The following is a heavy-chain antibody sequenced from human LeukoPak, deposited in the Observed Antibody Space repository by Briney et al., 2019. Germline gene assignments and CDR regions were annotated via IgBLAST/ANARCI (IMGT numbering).Heavy chain of an antibody. CDR3: AGYSSGWFGAFHI. CDR2: IISTGGTI. Sequence: PGGSLRPSCAASGFTFSDYYMSWIRQAPGKGLEWLSYIISTGGTIYYADSVKGRFTISRDNAKNSLYLQMNSLRAEDTAVYYCAGYSSGWFGAFHIWGQGTMVTVSS. CDR1: GFTFSDYY. J-gene: IGHJ3*02. V-gene: IGHV3-11*04. D-gene: IGHD6-19*01.